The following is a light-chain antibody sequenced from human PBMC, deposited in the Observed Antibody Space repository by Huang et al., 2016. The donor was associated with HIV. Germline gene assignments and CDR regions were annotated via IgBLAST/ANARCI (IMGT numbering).Light chain of an antibody. CDR3: QQYNTSPRT. J-gene: IGKJ1*01. CDR2: GSS. V-gene: IGKV3-15*01. Sequence: ENLMTQSPSTLSVSPGESATLSCRASQSVCKNLAWYQQKPGQAPKLLIYGSSTRAAGIPARFSGSGSGTDFTVTISSLQSEDFAVYYCQQYNTSPRTFGQGTKVEV. CDR1: QSVCKN.